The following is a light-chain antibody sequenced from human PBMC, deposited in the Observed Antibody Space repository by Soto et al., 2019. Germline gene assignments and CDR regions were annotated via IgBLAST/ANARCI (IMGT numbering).Light chain of an antibody. CDR3: QQWNNWPQVT. CDR2: DAS. Sequence: EIVMTQSPATLSLSPGERATLSCRASQSVRNNLAWYQQAPGQPPRLLIYDASSRAAGIPDRFSGSGSGTEFTLTISILQSEDFAVYYCQQWNNWPQVTFGRGTRLEI. CDR1: QSVRNN. V-gene: IGKV3-15*01. J-gene: IGKJ2*01.